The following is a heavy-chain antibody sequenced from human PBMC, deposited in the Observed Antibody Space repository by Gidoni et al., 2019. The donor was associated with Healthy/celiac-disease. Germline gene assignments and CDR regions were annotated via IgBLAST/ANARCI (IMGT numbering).Heavy chain of an antibody. CDR1: GVTFSSSS. Sequence: EVQLLEPGGGLVKPGGSLRRSCAASGVTFSSSSMNWVRQAPGQGLEWVSSMMSSRSSIYKADSVKGRFTITRDNAKNSLFRIMNILRAEDTAVYYCARVFGTVTTFYGMDVWGQGTTVTVSS. CDR3: ARVFGTVTTFYGMDV. D-gene: IGHD4-17*01. CDR2: MMSSRSSI. J-gene: IGHJ6*02. V-gene: IGHV3-21*01.